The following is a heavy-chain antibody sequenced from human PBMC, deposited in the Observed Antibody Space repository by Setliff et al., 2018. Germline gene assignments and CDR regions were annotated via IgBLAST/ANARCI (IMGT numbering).Heavy chain of an antibody. J-gene: IGHJ3*02. V-gene: IGHV1-18*01. D-gene: IGHD6-19*01. CDR1: GYTFSDYG. CDR3: ARRPIALAGYRKGAFDI. Sequence: GASVKVSCKASGYTFSDYGISWVRQAPGQGLEWMGWISPHTGNTFYAPQFQGRVIMTTDTSTNTAYTDLRSLRSDDTAVYFCARRPIALAGYRKGAFDIWCQGTMVT. CDR2: ISPHTGNT.